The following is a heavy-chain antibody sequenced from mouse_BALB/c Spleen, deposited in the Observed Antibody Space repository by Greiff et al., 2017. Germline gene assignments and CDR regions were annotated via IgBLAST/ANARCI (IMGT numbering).Heavy chain of an antibody. CDR3: AREGVDY. J-gene: IGHJ2*01. CDR1: GFTFSSYG. V-gene: IGHV5-6-3*01. Sequence: EVQGVESGGGLVQPGGSLKLSCAASGFTFSSYGMSWVRQTPDKRLELVATINSNGGSTYYPDSVKGRFTISRDNAKNTLYLQMSSLKSEDTAMYYCAREGVDYWGQGTTLTVSS. CDR2: INSNGGST.